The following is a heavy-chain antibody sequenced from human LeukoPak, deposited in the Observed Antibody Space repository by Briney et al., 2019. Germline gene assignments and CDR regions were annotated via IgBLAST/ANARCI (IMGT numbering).Heavy chain of an antibody. J-gene: IGHJ4*02. V-gene: IGHV1-8*01. Sequence: PSVKLSCKASGHTLTSYVTNWVRKATGQGLEWLGWMNPYSGKPGFAQKFQGRVTVTRNPSSVPPYMELSGLRFEDTACIYFPREFTVRGYYCDFWGEGTLDSVSS. D-gene: IGHD3-10*01. CDR1: GHTLTSYV. CDR3: PREFTVRGYYCDF. CDR2: MNPYSGKP.